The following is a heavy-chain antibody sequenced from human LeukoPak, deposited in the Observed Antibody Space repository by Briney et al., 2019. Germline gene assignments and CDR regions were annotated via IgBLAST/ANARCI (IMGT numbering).Heavy chain of an antibody. CDR3: ARVGDSSSWYRGGLDY. CDR2: IYYSGST. D-gene: IGHD6-13*01. CDR1: GGSISSYY. J-gene: IGHJ4*02. Sequence: SETLSLTCTVSGGSISSYYWSWIRQPPGKGLEWIGYIYYSGSTNYNPSLKSRVTISVDTSKNQFSLKLSSVTAADTAVYYCARVGDSSSWYRGGLDYWGQGTLVTVSS. V-gene: IGHV4-59*01.